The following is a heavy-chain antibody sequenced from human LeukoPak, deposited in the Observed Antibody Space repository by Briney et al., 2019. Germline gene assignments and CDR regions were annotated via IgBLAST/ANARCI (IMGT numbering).Heavy chain of an antibody. D-gene: IGHD6-19*01. CDR2: IYYSGNT. Sequence: SETLSLTCTVSGGSIAGYYWSWIRQPPQKGLEWIGFIYYSGNTNYNPSLKSRVTISVDTSKNQFSLRLSSVTAADTAVYYCARGGWSNDFWGQGTLVTVSS. J-gene: IGHJ4*02. CDR3: ARGGWSNDF. CDR1: GGSIAGYY. V-gene: IGHV4-59*01.